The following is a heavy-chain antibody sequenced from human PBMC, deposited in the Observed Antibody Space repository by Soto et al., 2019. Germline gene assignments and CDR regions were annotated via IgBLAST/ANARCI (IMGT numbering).Heavy chain of an antibody. J-gene: IGHJ3*02. D-gene: IGHD2-21*02. CDR3: ARAGAYCGGDCYFDAFEI. V-gene: IGHV3-11*06. CDR2: ISSSSTYT. Sequence: GGSLRLSCAASGFTFSDYYMSWIRQAPGKGLEWVSYISSSSTYTNYADSVRGRFTISRDNAKNSLYLQMNSLRAEDTAVYYCARAGAYCGGDCYFDAFEIWGQGTMVTVSS. CDR1: GFTFSDYY.